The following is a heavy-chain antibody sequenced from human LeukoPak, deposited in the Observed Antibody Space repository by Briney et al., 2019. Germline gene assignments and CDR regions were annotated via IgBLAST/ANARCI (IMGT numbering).Heavy chain of an antibody. Sequence: GGSLRLSCAASGFTFSNYAMHWVRQAPGKGLEWVSLISSDEKNKYYADSVKGRFTISRDTSKNTLYLQMNSLRPEDTAVYYCARVSYSSSWFEYYYYYMDVWGKGTTVTVSS. J-gene: IGHJ6*03. CDR1: GFTFSNYA. D-gene: IGHD6-13*01. CDR3: ARVSYSSSWFEYYYYYMDV. V-gene: IGHV3-30*04. CDR2: ISSDEKNK.